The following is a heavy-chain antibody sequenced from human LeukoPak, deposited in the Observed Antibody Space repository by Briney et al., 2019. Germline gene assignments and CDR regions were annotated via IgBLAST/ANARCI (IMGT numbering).Heavy chain of an antibody. J-gene: IGHJ5*02. D-gene: IGHD6-13*01. CDR2: IGTGDDT. CDR3: ARAPPGTRDWFDP. Sequence: PGGSLRLSCAASGFTFSSYDMHWVRQGTGKGLEWVSGIGTGDDTFYAGSVKGRFTIFRENAKNSLYLQMNNLRAGDTALYYCARAPPGTRDWFDPWGQGTLVTVSS. V-gene: IGHV3-13*01. CDR1: GFTFSSYD.